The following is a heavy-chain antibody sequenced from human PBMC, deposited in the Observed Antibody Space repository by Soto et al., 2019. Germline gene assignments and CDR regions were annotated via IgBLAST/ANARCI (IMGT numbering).Heavy chain of an antibody. Sequence: ASVKVSCKASGYTFTNFAMHWVRQAPGQRPEWMGWISTGNGNTKYSQKFQGRVTITRDTSASAGYMELSSLRYEGTAVYYCARGWGGIVVARTRLDFSGQGTQVPVSS. J-gene: IGHJ4*02. D-gene: IGHD6-13*01. CDR2: ISTGNGNT. CDR3: ARGWGGIVVARTRLDF. CDR1: GYTFTNFA. V-gene: IGHV1-3*04.